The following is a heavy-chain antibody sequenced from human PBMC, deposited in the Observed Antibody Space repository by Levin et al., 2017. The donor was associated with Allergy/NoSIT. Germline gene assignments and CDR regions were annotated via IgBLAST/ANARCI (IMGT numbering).Heavy chain of an antibody. CDR3: ARMIDGEYDN. CDR2: IYYSGSA. J-gene: IGHJ4*02. Sequence: SETLSLTCTVSGGSVSSGSYYWSWIRQPPGKGLEYIGYIYYSGSANYNPSLKSRVTISVDMSKNQFSLRRSSVSAADTAVDYCARMIDGEYDNWGQGTLVTVSS. D-gene: IGHD4-17*01. CDR1: GGSVSSGSYY. V-gene: IGHV4-61*01.